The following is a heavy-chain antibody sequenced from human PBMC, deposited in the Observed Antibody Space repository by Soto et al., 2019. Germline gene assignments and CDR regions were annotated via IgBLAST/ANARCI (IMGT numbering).Heavy chain of an antibody. V-gene: IGHV3-7*01. D-gene: IGHD2-8*02. J-gene: IGHJ4*02. CDR2: INPDGSTK. CDR3: ARLLGTVTTFEY. CDR1: GFTFSSHW. Sequence: EVHLVESGGVLVQPGGSLRVSCAASGFTFSSHWMSWVRQAPGKGLEWVASINPDGSTKYYVDSVNGRFIISRDNSKNPLYLEMNSLRAEDTAVYYCARLLGTVTTFEYWGQGSLVTVSS.